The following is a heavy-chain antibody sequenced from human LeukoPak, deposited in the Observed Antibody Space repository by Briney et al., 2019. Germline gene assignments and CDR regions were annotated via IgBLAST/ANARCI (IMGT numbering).Heavy chain of an antibody. J-gene: IGHJ4*02. CDR3: ARALSSGYFDY. CDR2: IWYGGSNK. D-gene: IGHD3-22*01. Sequence: PGGSLRLSCAASGFTFSSYGMHWVRQAPGKGLEWVAVIWYGGSNKYYADSVKGRFTISRDNSKNTLYLQMNSLRAEDTAVYYCARALSSGYFDYWGQGTLVTVSS. V-gene: IGHV3-33*08. CDR1: GFTFSSYG.